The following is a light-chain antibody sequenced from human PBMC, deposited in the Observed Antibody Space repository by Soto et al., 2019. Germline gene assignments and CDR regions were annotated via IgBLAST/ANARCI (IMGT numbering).Light chain of an antibody. V-gene: IGKV3-15*01. CDR1: QSVSSN. CDR2: GAS. CDR3: QQYNNRPYT. J-gene: IGKJ2*01. Sequence: EIVMTQSPATLSVSPGERAALSCRASQSVSSNFAWYQQKPGQAPRLLIYGASTRATDIPARFSGSGSGTEFTLTISSLQSEDFAVYYCQQYNNRPYTFGQGTKLEIK.